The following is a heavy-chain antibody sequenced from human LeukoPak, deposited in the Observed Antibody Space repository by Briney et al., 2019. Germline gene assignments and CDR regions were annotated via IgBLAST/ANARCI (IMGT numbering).Heavy chain of an antibody. V-gene: IGHV4-4*09. J-gene: IGHJ6*04. CDR2: IYSSGST. CDR3: ARFTYTTRPSDV. CDR1: VGSISGYY. D-gene: IGHD3-16*01. Sequence: PPDTLSLTCSVSVGSISGYYWSWIRQPPGQTLEWIGYIYSSGSTNYNTSLQSRVTMSVDTSMNQFSLRLSSVTAADTAVYYCARFTYTTRPSDVWGKGTTVTVSS.